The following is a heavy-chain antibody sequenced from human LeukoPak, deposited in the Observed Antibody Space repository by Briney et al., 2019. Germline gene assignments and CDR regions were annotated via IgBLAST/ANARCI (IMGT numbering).Heavy chain of an antibody. Sequence: GGSLRLSCAASGPTFSNMWMSWVRQAPGKGLEWVANIKQDGSEKNYVDSVKGRFTISRDNAKNSLYLQMNSLRAEDTAVYYCARDLWPEDFWGQGTLVTVSS. J-gene: IGHJ4*02. D-gene: IGHD2-21*01. V-gene: IGHV3-7*01. CDR3: ARDLWPEDF. CDR2: IKQDGSEK. CDR1: GPTFSNMW.